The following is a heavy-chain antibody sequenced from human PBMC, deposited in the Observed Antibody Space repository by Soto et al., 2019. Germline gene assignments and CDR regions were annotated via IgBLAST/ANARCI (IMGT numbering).Heavy chain of an antibody. J-gene: IGHJ6*02. CDR1: GYSFTSSW. D-gene: IGHD6-6*01. CDR2: IYPGDSDT. Sequence: GDSLKISCKGSGYSFTSSWIAWVRQMAGARPQWMGIIYPGDSDTRYSPSFQGQVATSADKSISTAYLQWSSLKASDPDMYYRARSSYSSSAPPYYYYGMDVWGQGNTV. CDR3: ARSSYSSSAPPYYYYGMDV. V-gene: IGHV5-51*01.